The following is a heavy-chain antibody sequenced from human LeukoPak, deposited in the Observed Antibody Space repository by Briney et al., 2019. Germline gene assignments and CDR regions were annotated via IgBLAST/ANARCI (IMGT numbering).Heavy chain of an antibody. Sequence: GGSLRLSCAASGFTVSSNYMSWVRQAPGKGLEWVSSIYSAGSTYYADSVKGRFTISRDNAKNSLYLQMNSLRAEDTAVYYCAELGITMIGGVWGKGTTVTISS. CDR2: IYSAGST. J-gene: IGHJ6*04. CDR1: GFTVSSNY. D-gene: IGHD3-10*02. V-gene: IGHV3-53*01. CDR3: AELGITMIGGV.